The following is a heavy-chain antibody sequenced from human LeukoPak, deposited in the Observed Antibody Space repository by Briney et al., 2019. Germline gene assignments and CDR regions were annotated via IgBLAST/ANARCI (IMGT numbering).Heavy chain of an antibody. J-gene: IGHJ6*02. CDR2: INPNSGGT. V-gene: IGHV1-2*02. Sequence: ASVKVSCKASGYTFTGYYMHWVRQAPGQGLEWMGWINPNSGGTNYAQKFQGRVTMTRDMSISTAYMELSRLRSDDTAVYYCAREYDSSGYSYYGMDVWGQGTTVTVSS. D-gene: IGHD3-22*01. CDR1: GYTFTGYY. CDR3: AREYDSSGYSYYGMDV.